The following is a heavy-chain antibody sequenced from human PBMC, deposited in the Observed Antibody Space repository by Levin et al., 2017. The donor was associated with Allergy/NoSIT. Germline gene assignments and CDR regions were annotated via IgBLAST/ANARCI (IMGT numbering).Heavy chain of an antibody. D-gene: IGHD1-14*01. CDR1: GFTFSSYA. CDR3: AKDLAEGPFYYYYYMDV. V-gene: IGHV3-23*01. Sequence: AGGSLRLSCAASGFTFSSYAMSWVRQAPGKGLEWVSAISGSGGSTYYADSVKGRFTISRDNSKNTLYLQMNSLRAEDTAVYYCAKDLAEGPFYYYYYMDVWGKGTTVTVSS. CDR2: ISGSGGST. J-gene: IGHJ6*03.